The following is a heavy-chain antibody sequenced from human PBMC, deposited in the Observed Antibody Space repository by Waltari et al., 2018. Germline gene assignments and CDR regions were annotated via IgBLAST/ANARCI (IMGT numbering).Heavy chain of an antibody. CDR2: IKSKSDGGST. Sequence: EVQLVESGGTLVKPGGSLRLSCEVSGLTFSKIWLSWVRQAPGKGLEWVGHIKSKSDGGSTDYAAPVSGRFSISRDDSKNMLFLEMNSLKTEDTAVYYCAGGPGTYWSGLLDYWGQGAQVTVSS. CDR1: GLTFSKIW. V-gene: IGHV3-15*02. J-gene: IGHJ4*02. CDR3: AGGPGTYWSGLLDY. D-gene: IGHD3-3*01.